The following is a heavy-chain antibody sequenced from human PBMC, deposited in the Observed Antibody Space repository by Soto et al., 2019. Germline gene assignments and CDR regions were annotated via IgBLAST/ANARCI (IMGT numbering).Heavy chain of an antibody. D-gene: IGHD2-2*01. CDR1: GFTFSSYA. V-gene: IGHV3-30-3*01. J-gene: IGHJ4*02. Sequence: QVQLVESGGGVVQPGRSLRLSCAASGFTFSSYAMHWVRQAPGKGLEWVAVISYDGSNKYYADSVKGRFTISRDNSKNTLYLQMNSLRAEDTAVYYCARDGCSSTSCYPDYWGQGTLVTVSS. CDR3: ARDGCSSTSCYPDY. CDR2: ISYDGSNK.